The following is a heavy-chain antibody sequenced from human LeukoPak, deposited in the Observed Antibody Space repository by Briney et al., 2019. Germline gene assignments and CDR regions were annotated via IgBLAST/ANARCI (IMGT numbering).Heavy chain of an antibody. CDR2: IWYDGSNK. D-gene: IGHD1-20*01. J-gene: IGHJ6*02. V-gene: IGHV3-30*02. CDR3: AKDEDSGPITPMDV. CDR1: GFTFSSYG. Sequence: PGGSLRLSCAASGFTFSSYGMHWVRQAPGKGLEWVAVIWYDGSNKYYADSVKGRFTISRDNSKNTLYLQMNSLRAEDTAVYYCAKDEDSGPITPMDVWGQGTTVTVSS.